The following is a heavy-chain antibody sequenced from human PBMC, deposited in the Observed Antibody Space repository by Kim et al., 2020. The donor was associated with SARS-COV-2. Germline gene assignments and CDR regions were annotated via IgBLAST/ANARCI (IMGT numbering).Heavy chain of an antibody. CDR2: IIPILGIA. D-gene: IGHD4-17*01. V-gene: IGHV1-69*02. CDR1: GGTFSSYT. J-gene: IGHJ6*02. CDR3: ARGSPDVDYGDYEGDYYYYGMDV. Sequence: SVKVSCKASGGTFSSYTISWVRQAPGQGLEWMGRIIPILGIANYAQKFQGRVTITADKSTSTAYMELSSLRSEDTAVYYCARGSPDVDYGDYEGDYYYYGMDVWGQGTTVTVSS.